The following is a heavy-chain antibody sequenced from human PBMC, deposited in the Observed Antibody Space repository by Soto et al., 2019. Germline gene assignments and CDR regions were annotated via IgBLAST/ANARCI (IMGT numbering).Heavy chain of an antibody. D-gene: IGHD2-15*01. CDR1: GGTFSSYA. V-gene: IGHV1-69*01. Sequence: QVQLVQSGAEVKKPGSSVKVSCKASGGTFSSYAISWVRQAHGQGLEWMGGIIPIFGTANYAQKFQGRVTITEDESTSTAYMEVSSLRSEDTAVYYCARIGYCSGGSCYAFDIWGQGTIVTVSS. CDR2: IIPIFGTA. CDR3: ARIGYCSGGSCYAFDI. J-gene: IGHJ3*02.